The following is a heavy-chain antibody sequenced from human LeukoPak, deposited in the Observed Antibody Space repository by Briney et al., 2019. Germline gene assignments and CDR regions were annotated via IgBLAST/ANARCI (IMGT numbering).Heavy chain of an antibody. CDR1: GFTFSSYA. J-gene: IGHJ4*02. V-gene: IGHV3-23*01. CDR3: AKDMEYSGYDLPSYYFDY. Sequence: PGGSLRLSRAASGFTFSSYAMSWVRQAPGKGLEWVSAISGSGGSTYYADSVKGRFTISRDNSKNTLYLQMNSLRAEDTAVYYCAKDMEYSGYDLPSYYFDYWGQGTLVTVSS. CDR2: ISGSGGST. D-gene: IGHD5-12*01.